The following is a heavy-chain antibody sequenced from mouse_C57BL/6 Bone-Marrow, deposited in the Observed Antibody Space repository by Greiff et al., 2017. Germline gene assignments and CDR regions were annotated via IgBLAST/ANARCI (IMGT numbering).Heavy chain of an antibody. Sequence: VQLQQSGAELVRPGASVKLSCTASGFNIKDDYMHWVKQRPEQGLEWIGWIDPENGDTEYASKFQGKATITADTSSITAYLQLSSLTSEDTAVYYCTSYGNFEFAYWGQGTLVTVSA. V-gene: IGHV14-4*01. CDR3: TSYGNFEFAY. J-gene: IGHJ3*01. D-gene: IGHD2-10*02. CDR1: GFNIKDDY. CDR2: IDPENGDT.